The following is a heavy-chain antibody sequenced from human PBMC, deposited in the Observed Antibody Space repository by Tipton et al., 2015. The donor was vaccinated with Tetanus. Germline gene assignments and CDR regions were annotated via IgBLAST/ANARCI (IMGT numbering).Heavy chain of an antibody. CDR1: DGPVSSGG. J-gene: IGHJ4*02. V-gene: IGHV3-30-3*01. Sequence: SLRLSCSVSDGPVSSGGFYWGWVRQVTGKGLEWMATISYGSISKYYGDSVKGRFTISRDDPTNKLFLQMSSLTPEDTAVYHCARMVNWGRYLDYWGQGTLVTVSS. D-gene: IGHD7-27*01. CDR3: ARMVNWGRYLDY. CDR2: ISYGSISK.